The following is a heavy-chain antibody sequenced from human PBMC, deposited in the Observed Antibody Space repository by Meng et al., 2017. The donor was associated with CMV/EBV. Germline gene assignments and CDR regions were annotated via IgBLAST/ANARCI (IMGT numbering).Heavy chain of an antibody. CDR2: IIPILGVT. CDR1: GDTFSNYI. V-gene: IGHV1-69*02. Sequence: CNASGDTFSNYIINWVRQAPGQGLEWMGRIIPILGVTKHAQKFQGRVTVTADKSTSTAYMELSSLRSEDTAMYYCTTGPTDLSYFDHWGQGTLVTVSS. J-gene: IGHJ4*02. CDR3: TTGPTDLSYFDH. D-gene: IGHD5/OR15-5a*01.